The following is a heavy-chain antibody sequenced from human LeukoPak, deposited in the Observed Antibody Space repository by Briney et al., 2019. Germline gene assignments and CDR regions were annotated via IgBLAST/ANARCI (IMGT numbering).Heavy chain of an antibody. J-gene: IGHJ5*02. CDR3: TLGSYDWFDP. Sequence: SETLSLTCAVYGGSFSHYYWSWIRQPPGKGLEWIGEINHSGSTNYNPSLKSRVTISVDTSKNQFSLKLSSVTAADTAVYYCTLGSYDWFDPWGQGTLVTVSS. D-gene: IGHD1-26*01. V-gene: IGHV4-34*01. CDR1: GGSFSHYY. CDR2: INHSGST.